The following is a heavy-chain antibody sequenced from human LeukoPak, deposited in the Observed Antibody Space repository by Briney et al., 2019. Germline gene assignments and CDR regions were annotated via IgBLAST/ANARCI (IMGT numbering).Heavy chain of an antibody. D-gene: IGHD3-22*01. J-gene: IGHJ4*02. CDR3: ASWSDSSGYYPPNTFDY. Sequence: ASVKVSCKASGYTFTGYYMHWVRQAPGQGLEWMGWINPNSGGTNYAQKFQGRVTMTRNTSISTAYMELSSLRSEDTAVYYCASWSDSSGYYPPNTFDYWGQGTLVTVSS. V-gene: IGHV1-2*02. CDR1: GYTFTGYY. CDR2: INPNSGGT.